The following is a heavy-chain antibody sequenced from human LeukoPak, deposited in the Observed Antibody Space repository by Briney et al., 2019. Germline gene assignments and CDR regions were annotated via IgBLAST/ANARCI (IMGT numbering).Heavy chain of an antibody. Sequence: KPGESLRISCKGSGYTFTNNWITWVRQMPGRGLEWMGRIDPVDSHTDYNPSFQGHVTISVDKAINTVYLQWGSLEASDSAMYYCARGRGWVDHWGQGALVTVSS. CDR2: IDPVDSHT. D-gene: IGHD6-19*01. V-gene: IGHV5-10-1*01. J-gene: IGHJ4*02. CDR1: GYTFTNNW. CDR3: ARGRGWVDH.